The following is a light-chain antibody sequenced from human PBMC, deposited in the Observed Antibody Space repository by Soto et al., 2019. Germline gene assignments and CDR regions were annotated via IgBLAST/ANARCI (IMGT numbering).Light chain of an antibody. V-gene: IGLV2-8*01. CDR3: SSYAGSNNLV. CDR1: SSDVGGYNY. J-gene: IGLJ1*01. CDR2: EVS. Sequence: QSVLTQPPSASGSPGQSVPISCTGTSSDVGGYNYVSWYQQHPGKAPKLMIYEVSKWPSGVPDRFSGSKSGNTASLTVSGLQAEDEADYYCSSYAGSNNLVFGTGTKLTVL.